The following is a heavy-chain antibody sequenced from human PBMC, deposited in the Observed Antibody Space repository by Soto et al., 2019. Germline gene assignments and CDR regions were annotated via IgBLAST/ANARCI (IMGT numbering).Heavy chain of an antibody. D-gene: IGHD2-15*01. V-gene: IGHV4-31*03. CDR3: ARDRGNNDRGGFGLDN. CDR2: IHDSGST. CDR1: GGSISSGGFY. Sequence: HVQLQESGPGLVNPSQTLSLTCIVSGGSISSGGFYWTWIRHHPGKGLEWIGYIHDSGSTYYNPSLKSRVTISADRSKNQFSLNLYSVTAADTAVYYCARDRGNNDRGGFGLDNWGQGTLITVSS. J-gene: IGHJ4*02.